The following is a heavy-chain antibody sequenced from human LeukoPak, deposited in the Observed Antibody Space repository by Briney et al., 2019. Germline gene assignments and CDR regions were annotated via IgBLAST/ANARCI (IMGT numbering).Heavy chain of an antibody. Sequence: VKVSCKASGYTFTSYYMHWVRQAPGQGLEWMGIINPSGGSTSYAQKFQGRVTMTRDTSTSTVYMELSSLRSEDTAVYYCARVANIAAAGTVWFDYWGQGTLVTVSS. V-gene: IGHV1-46*01. CDR3: ARVANIAAAGTVWFDY. J-gene: IGHJ4*02. CDR2: INPSGGST. D-gene: IGHD6-13*01. CDR1: GYTFTSYY.